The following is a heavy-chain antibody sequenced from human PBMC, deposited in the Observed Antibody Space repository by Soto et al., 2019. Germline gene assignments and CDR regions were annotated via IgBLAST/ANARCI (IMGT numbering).Heavy chain of an antibody. CDR1: GFTFSSYA. J-gene: IGHJ4*02. V-gene: IGHV3-23*01. CDR2: ISGSGGST. Sequence: EVQLLESGGGLVQPGGSLRLSCAASGFTFSSYAMSWVRQAPGKGLEWVSAISGSGGSTYYADSVKGRFTISRDNSKNTLYLQINSLRAEDTAVYYCAKVKGKGSSTSHFDYWGQGTLVTVSS. D-gene: IGHD2-2*01. CDR3: AKVKGKGSSTSHFDY.